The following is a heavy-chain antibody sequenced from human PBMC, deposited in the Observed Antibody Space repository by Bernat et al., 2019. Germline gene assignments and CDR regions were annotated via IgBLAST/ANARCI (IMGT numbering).Heavy chain of an antibody. V-gene: IGHV4-39*01. CDR3: ARHGNNYGDRMYY. J-gene: IGHJ4*02. CDR2: IYYSGST. Sequence: QLQLQESGPGLVKPSETLSLTCTVSGRSISSSSYYWGWIRQPPGKGLEWIGSIYYSGSTYYNPSLKSRVTISVDTSKNQFSLKLSSVTAADTAVYYCARHGNNYGDRMYYWGQGTLVTVSS. D-gene: IGHD4-17*01. CDR1: GRSISSSSYY.